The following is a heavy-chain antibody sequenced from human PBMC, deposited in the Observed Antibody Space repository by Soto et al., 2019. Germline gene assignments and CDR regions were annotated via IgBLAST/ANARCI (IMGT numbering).Heavy chain of an antibody. J-gene: IGHJ4*02. D-gene: IGHD1-7*01. V-gene: IGHV4-30-4*08. CDR2: IYYSGST. CDR3: ARAGVTGTTHADY. Sequence: SETLSLTCTVSGGSISSSSYYWGWIRQPPGKGLEWIGYIYYSGSTYYNPSLKSRVTISVDTSKNQFSLKLSSVTAADTAVYYCARAGVTGTTHADYWGQGTLVTVSS. CDR1: GGSISSSSYY.